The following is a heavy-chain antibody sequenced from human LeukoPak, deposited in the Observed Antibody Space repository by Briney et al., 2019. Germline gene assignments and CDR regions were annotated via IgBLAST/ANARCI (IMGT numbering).Heavy chain of an antibody. CDR2: ISGSGGST. J-gene: IGHJ4*02. V-gene: IGHV3-23*01. CDR1: GFTFSNYA. D-gene: IGHD2-15*01. CDR3: AKTQRLYCSGGSCSWDY. Sequence: HSGGSLRLSCAASGFTFSNYAMSWVRQAPGKGLEWVSAISGSGGSTYYADSVKGRFTISRDNSKNTLYLQMNSLRAEDTAVYYCAKTQRLYCSGGSCSWDYWGQGTLVTVSS.